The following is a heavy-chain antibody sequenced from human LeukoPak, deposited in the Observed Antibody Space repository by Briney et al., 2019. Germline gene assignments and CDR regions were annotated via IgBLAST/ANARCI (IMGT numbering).Heavy chain of an antibody. D-gene: IGHD5-12*01. CDR1: GFTFSSYS. J-gene: IGHJ4*02. V-gene: IGHV3-21*01. CDR3: ARDRNSGYDSSFDY. CDR2: ISSSSSYI. Sequence: GGSLRLSRAASGFTFSSYSMNWVRQAPGKGLEWVSFISSSSSYIYYADSVKGRFTISRDNAKNSLYLQMNSLRAEDTAVYYCARDRNSGYDSSFDYWGQGTLVTVSS.